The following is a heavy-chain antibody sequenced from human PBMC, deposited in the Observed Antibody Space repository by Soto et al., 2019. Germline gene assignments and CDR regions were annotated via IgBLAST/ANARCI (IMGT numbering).Heavy chain of an antibody. J-gene: IGHJ5*02. Sequence: QVQLVESGGGVFQPGRSLRLSCAASGFTFNKFGVHWVRQAPGKGLEWVAVISYDGSKKYYADSVKGRFTISRDNFKSTLYLQVNNLRADDTAAYYCAKDALVGPKGSWFDPWGQGTLVTVSS. CDR2: ISYDGSKK. CDR3: AKDALVGPKGSWFDP. V-gene: IGHV3-30*18. D-gene: IGHD6-13*01. CDR1: GFTFNKFG.